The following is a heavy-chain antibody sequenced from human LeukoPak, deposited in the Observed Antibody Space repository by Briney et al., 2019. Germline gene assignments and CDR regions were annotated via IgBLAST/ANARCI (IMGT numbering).Heavy chain of an antibody. V-gene: IGHV1-46*03. CDR3: ARVGIFRATLDY. D-gene: IGHD1-26*01. Sequence: ASVKVSCKASGYTFTSYYMHWVRQAPGQGLEWMGIINPSGGSTSYAQKFQGRVTMTRDTSTSTVYMELSSLRPEDTAVYYCARVGIFRATLDYWGQGTLVTVSS. CDR1: GYTFTSYY. J-gene: IGHJ4*02. CDR2: INPSGGST.